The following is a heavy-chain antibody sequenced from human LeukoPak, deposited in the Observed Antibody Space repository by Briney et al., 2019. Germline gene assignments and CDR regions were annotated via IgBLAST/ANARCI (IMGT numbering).Heavy chain of an antibody. Sequence: GGSLRLSCAASGLTFSNYWMSWVRQAPGKGLEWVANIKQDGSEKYYVDSVKGRFTISRDNANNSLYLQMNSLRPEDTAVYYCARRATRNTGRAPSRAIDIWGQGTMVTVSS. D-gene: IGHD2-8*02. CDR2: IKQDGSEK. J-gene: IGHJ3*02. CDR1: GLTFSNYW. V-gene: IGHV3-7*01. CDR3: ARRATRNTGRAPSRAIDI.